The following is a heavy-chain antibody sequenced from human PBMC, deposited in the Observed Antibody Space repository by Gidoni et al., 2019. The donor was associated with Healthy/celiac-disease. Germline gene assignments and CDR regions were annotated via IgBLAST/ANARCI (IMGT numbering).Heavy chain of an antibody. CDR1: GFTFSSYG. CDR2: IWYDGSNK. D-gene: IGHD2-15*01. V-gene: IGHV3-33*01. J-gene: IGHJ4*02. CDR3: ARDSGGNIDY. Sequence: QVQLVESGGGVVQPGRSLRLSCAASGFTFSSYGLHWVRQAPGKGLEWVAVIWYDGSNKYYADSVKGRFTISRDNSKNTLYLQMNSLRAEDTAVYYCARDSGGNIDYWGQGTLVTVSS.